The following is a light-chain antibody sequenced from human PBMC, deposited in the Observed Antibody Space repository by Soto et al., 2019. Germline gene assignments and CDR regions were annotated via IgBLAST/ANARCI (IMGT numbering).Light chain of an antibody. Sequence: EIVLTQSQGTLSLSAGERATLSYRASQSVSSSYLAWYQQKPGQAPRLLIYGAATRATGIPARFSGSGSGTEFTLTISSLQSEDFAIYYCQQYNKWPLITFGQGTRLEIK. CDR3: QQYNKWPLIT. J-gene: IGKJ5*01. CDR1: QSVSSSY. CDR2: GAA. V-gene: IGKV3-15*01.